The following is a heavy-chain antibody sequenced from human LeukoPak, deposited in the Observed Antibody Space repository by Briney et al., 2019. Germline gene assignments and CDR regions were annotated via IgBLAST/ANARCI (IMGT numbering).Heavy chain of an antibody. Sequence: GGSLRLSCAASGFTFSSYSMNWVRQAPGKGLEWLSYISSSSSIIYYADSVKGRFTISRDNAKNSLYLQMNSLRDEDTAVYYCAKSDTYRFGYWGQGTLVTVSS. CDR1: GFTFSSYS. CDR3: AKSDTYRFGY. D-gene: IGHD2-21*02. CDR2: ISSSSSII. J-gene: IGHJ4*02. V-gene: IGHV3-48*02.